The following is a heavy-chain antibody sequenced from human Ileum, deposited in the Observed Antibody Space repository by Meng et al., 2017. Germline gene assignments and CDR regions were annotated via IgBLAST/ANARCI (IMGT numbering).Heavy chain of an antibody. D-gene: IGHD3-16*01. Sequence: EVQLVESGGGLVMPGGSRRLSCAASGFTFNKAWMSWVRQAPGKGLEWVGRIKSDGTTDYAAPVKGRFAISRDDSKTTLYLQMDSLKTDDTAVYYCTTDRNWDYFEYWGQGTLVTVSS. CDR1: GFTFNKAW. V-gene: IGHV3-15*01. J-gene: IGHJ4*02. CDR3: TTDRNWDYFEY. CDR2: IKSDGTT.